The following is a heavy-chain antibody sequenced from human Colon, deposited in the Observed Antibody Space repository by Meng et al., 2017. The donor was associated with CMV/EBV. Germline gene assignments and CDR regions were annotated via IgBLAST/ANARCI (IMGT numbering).Heavy chain of an antibody. J-gene: IGHJ5*02. D-gene: IGHD2-8*02. Sequence: CAVSGGSISMGDYYWGWIRQPPGKGLEWIGYIYYSGSTYYNPSLKSRVTISVDTSKNQFSLKLSSVTAADTAVYYCASFHTDGWFGPWGQGTLVTVSS. V-gene: IGHV4-30-4*01. CDR3: ASFHTDGWFGP. CDR2: IYYSGST. CDR1: GGSISMGDYY.